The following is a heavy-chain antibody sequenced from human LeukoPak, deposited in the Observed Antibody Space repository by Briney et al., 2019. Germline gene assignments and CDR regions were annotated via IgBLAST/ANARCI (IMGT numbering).Heavy chain of an antibody. D-gene: IGHD3-22*01. J-gene: IGHJ4*02. V-gene: IGHV4-59*01. CDR3: ARGPYYYDSSGHYPFDY. CDR1: GGSISSYY. Sequence: SETLSLTCTVSGGSISSYYWSWLRQPPGKGLEWIGYIYYSGSTNYNPSLKSRVTISVDTSKNQFSLKLSSVTAADTAVYYCARGPYYYDSSGHYPFDYWGQGTLVTVSS. CDR2: IYYSGST.